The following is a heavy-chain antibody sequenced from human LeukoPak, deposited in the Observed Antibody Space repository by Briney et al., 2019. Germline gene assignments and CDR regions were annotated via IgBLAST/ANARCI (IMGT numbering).Heavy chain of an antibody. CDR2: IYYSGST. J-gene: IGHJ5*02. CDR3: ARHPGPLNWFDP. V-gene: IGHV4-39*01. CDR1: GGSISSSSYY. D-gene: IGHD3-10*01. Sequence: SETLSLTCTVSGGSISSSSYYWGWIRQPPGKGLEWFGSIYYSGSTYYNPSLKSRVTISVDTSKNQFSLKLSSVTAADTAVYCCARHPGPLNWFDPWGQGTLVTVSS.